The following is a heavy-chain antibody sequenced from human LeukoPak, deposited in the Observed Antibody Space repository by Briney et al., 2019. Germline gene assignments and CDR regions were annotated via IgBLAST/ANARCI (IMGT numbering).Heavy chain of an antibody. D-gene: IGHD6-19*01. J-gene: IGHJ4*02. CDR2: IYSGGST. CDR1: GFTVSSNY. Sequence: PGGSLRLSCAASGFTVSSNYMSWVRQAPGKGLEWVSVIYSGGSTYYADSVKGRFTISRDNSKNTLYLQMNSLRAEDTAVYYCAGDLRGSGSGDPYYWGQGTLVTVSS. V-gene: IGHV3-53*01. CDR3: AGDLRGSGSGDPYY.